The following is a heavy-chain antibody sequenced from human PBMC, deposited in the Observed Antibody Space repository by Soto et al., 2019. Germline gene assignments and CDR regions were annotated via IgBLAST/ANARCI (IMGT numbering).Heavy chain of an antibody. J-gene: IGHJ6*02. CDR1: GGSFSSYA. CDR2: IIPIFGTA. Sequence: ASVKVSCKTSGGSFSSYAIGWVRHAPGQGLEWMGGIIPIFGTANYAPKFQGRVTITADESTSAAYMELSSLRSEDTAVYYCARCGLPEADPYYYSGMDVWGQGTTVTASS. CDR3: ARCGLPEADPYYYSGMDV. V-gene: IGHV1-69*13. D-gene: IGHD6-19*01.